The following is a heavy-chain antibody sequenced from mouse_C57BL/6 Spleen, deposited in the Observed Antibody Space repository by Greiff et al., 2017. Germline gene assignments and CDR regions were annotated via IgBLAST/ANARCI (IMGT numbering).Heavy chain of an antibody. Sequence: VKLQQSGAELAKPGASVKLSCKASGYTFTSYWMHWVKQRPGQGLEWIGYSNPSNGYPKYNQKFKDKATLTADKCSSTAYMQLSSLTYEDSEVYYCARGAMDYWGQGTSVTVSS. CDR1: GYTFTSYW. CDR3: ARGAMDY. CDR2: SNPSNGYP. J-gene: IGHJ4*01. V-gene: IGHV1-7*01.